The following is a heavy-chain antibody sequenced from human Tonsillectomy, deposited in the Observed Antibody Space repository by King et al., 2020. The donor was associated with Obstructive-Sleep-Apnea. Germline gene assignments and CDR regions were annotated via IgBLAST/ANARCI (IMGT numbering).Heavy chain of an antibody. CDR3: AKGRVGVLSSIGF. D-gene: IGHD3-10*01. J-gene: IGHJ4*02. V-gene: IGHV3-30*02. Sequence: VQLVESGGGVVQPGGSLRLSCAASGFIFGSYGMHWVRQAPGKGLEWVAFIHYDGSNKYYADSVKGRFTISRDNSKNTLYLQMNSLRPEDTAVYYCAKGRVGVLSSIGFWGPGTL. CDR1: GFIFGSYG. CDR2: IHYDGSNK.